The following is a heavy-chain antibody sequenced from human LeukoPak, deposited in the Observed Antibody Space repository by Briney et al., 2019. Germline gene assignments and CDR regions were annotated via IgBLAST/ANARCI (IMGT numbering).Heavy chain of an antibody. D-gene: IGHD3-10*01. CDR1: GGSISSSSYY. CDR3: AANYGSRENFDY. Sequence: SETLSLTCTVSGGSISSSSYYWSWIRQPPGKGLEWIGYIYYSGSTNYNPSLKSRVTISVDTSKNQFSLKLSSVTAADTAVYYCAANYGSRENFDYWGQGTLVTVSS. V-gene: IGHV4-61*05. CDR2: IYYSGST. J-gene: IGHJ4*02.